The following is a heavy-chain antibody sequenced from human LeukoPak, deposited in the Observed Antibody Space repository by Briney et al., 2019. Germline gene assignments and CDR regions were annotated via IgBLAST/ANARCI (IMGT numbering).Heavy chain of an antibody. V-gene: IGHV4-34*01. D-gene: IGHD5-18*01. J-gene: IGHJ4*02. CDR3: ARHARPRYSYGASLDY. Sequence: PSETLSLTCAVYGGSFSGYYWSWIRQPPGKGLEWIGEINHSGSTNYNPSLKSRVTISVDTSKNQFSLKLSSVTAADTAVYYCARHARPRYSYGASLDYWGQGTLVTVSS. CDR2: INHSGST. CDR1: GGSFSGYY.